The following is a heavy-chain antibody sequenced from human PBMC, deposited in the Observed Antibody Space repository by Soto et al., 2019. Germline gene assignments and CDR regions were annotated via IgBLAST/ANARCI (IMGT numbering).Heavy chain of an antibody. Sequence: PGGSLRLSCAASGFTFSSYSMNWVRQAPGKGLEWVSSISSSSSYIYYADSVKGRFTISRDNAKNSLYLQMNSLRAEDTAVYYCARDPNWPHWYFDLWGRGTLVTVSS. CDR2: ISSSSSYI. D-gene: IGHD1-1*01. CDR1: GFTFSSYS. CDR3: ARDPNWPHWYFDL. V-gene: IGHV3-21*01. J-gene: IGHJ2*01.